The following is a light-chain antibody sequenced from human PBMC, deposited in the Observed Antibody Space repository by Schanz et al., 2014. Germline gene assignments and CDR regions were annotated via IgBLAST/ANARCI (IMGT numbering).Light chain of an antibody. CDR3: QQYNTYWT. CDR1: QNINSF. V-gene: IGKV1-5*03. Sequence: DIQMTQSPSTLSASVGDRVTITCRASQNINSFLAWFQQKPGKAPKLLIYKASTLESGVPSRFSGSGSGTEFTLTISGLQPDDFATYYCQQYNTYWTFGQGTKVEIK. J-gene: IGKJ1*01. CDR2: KAS.